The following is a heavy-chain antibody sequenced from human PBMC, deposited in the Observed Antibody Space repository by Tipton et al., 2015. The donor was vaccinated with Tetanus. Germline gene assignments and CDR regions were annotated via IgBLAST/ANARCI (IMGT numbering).Heavy chain of an antibody. V-gene: IGHV4-39*01. D-gene: IGHD1-26*01. J-gene: IGHJ4*02. CDR2: IYYSGST. CDR1: GGSISSSSYY. Sequence: TLSLTCTVSGGSISSSSYYWGWIRQPPGKGLEWIGSIYYSGSTYCNPSLKSRVTISVDTSKNQFSLKLSSVTAADTAVYYCARQDTVGATKFDYWGQGTLVTVSS. CDR3: ARQDTVGATKFDY.